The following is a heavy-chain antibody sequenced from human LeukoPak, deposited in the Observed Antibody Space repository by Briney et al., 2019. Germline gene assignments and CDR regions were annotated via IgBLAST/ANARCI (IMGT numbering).Heavy chain of an antibody. Sequence: ASVKVSCTASGYTFTSYGISWVRQAPGQGLEWMGWISAYNGNTNYAQKLQGRVTMTTDTSTSTAYMELRSLRSDDTAVYYCARAVHAAGTYYYYYGMDVWGQGTTVTVSS. D-gene: IGHD6-19*01. CDR1: GYTFTSYG. CDR3: ARAVHAAGTYYYYYGMDV. J-gene: IGHJ6*02. V-gene: IGHV1-18*01. CDR2: ISAYNGNT.